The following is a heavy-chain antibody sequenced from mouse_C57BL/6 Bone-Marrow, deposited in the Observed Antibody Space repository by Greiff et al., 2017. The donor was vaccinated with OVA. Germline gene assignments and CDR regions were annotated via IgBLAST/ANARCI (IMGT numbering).Heavy chain of an antibody. V-gene: IGHV5-2*01. J-gene: IGHJ1*03. CDR3: ARHAPGSSYDWYFDV. D-gene: IGHD1-1*01. Sequence: EVQLQESGGGLVQPGESLKLSCESNEYEFPSHDMSWVRKTPEKRLELVAAINSDGGSTYYPDTMESRFIISRANTTNTLYLQMSSLRSEDTALYYCARHAPGSSYDWYFDVWGTGTTVTVSS. CDR2: INSDGGST. CDR1: EYEFPSHD.